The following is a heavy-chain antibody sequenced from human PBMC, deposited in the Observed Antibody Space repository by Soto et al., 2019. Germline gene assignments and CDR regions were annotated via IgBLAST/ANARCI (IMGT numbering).Heavy chain of an antibody. Sequence: EVQLVESGGGLVKPGGSVRLSCVASGLMYSSYSMSWVRQAPGKGLEWVAFISLSGSQINYAASVEGRFTISRDNAKNALYLQTSTVRVEDTAIYYCARVISCGGVTCSSAHQYYGMDVWGPGTTVTVSS. V-gene: IGHV3-21*01. J-gene: IGHJ6*02. CDR1: GLMYSSYS. D-gene: IGHD2-21*01. CDR3: ARVISCGGVTCSSAHQYYGMDV. CDR2: ISLSGSQI.